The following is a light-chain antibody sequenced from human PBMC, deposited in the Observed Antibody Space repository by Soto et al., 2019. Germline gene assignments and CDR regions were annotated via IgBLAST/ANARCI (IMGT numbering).Light chain of an antibody. J-gene: IGKJ1*01. CDR1: QAVNTR. V-gene: IGKV3-20*01. CDR3: QQYGTSLWT. Sequence: EIVLTQSPATLSSFPGDRVTLSFRASQAVNTRLAWYQHKPGQAPRLLIYLTSNRATDISDRFSGGGAGTDFTLTISRLEPEDFAVYYCQQYGTSLWTFGQGTKVDI. CDR2: LTS.